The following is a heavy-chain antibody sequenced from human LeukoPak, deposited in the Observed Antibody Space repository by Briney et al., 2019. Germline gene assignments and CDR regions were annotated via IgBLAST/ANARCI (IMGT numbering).Heavy chain of an antibody. CDR1: GYTFTSYG. J-gene: IGHJ3*02. D-gene: IGHD2-15*01. CDR3: ARDFSGPDAFDI. V-gene: IGHV1-18*01. CDR2: ISAYNGNT. Sequence: ASVKVSCKASGYTFTSYGISWVRQAPGQGLEWMGWISAYNGNTNYAQKLQGRVTMTTGTSTSTAYMELRSLRSDDTAVYYCARDFSGPDAFDIWGQGTMVTVSS.